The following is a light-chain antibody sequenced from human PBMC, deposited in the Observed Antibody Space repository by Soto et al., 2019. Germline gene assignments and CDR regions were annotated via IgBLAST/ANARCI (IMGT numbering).Light chain of an antibody. J-gene: IGKJ4*01. Sequence: VMTQSPATLSLSPGERATLPCRASQRFSTNVAWSQQKPGQAPRLLIYATSTRATGIPARFSGSGSGTECTLTISSLQSEDFAVYHCQQYYNWPLTFGGGTKVDIK. CDR3: QQYYNWPLT. V-gene: IGKV3-15*01. CDR2: ATS. CDR1: QRFSTN.